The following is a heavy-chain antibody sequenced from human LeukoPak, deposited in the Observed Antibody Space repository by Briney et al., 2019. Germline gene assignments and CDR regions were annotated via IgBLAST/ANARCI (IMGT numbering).Heavy chain of an antibody. D-gene: IGHD2-15*01. J-gene: IGHJ3*02. Sequence: RSSVKVSCKASGGTFSSYAISWVRQAPGQGLEWMGGIIPIFGTANYAQKFQGRVTITTDESTSTAYMELSSLRSEDTAVYYCARLVEDAFDIWGQGTMVTVSS. CDR3: ARLVEDAFDI. V-gene: IGHV1-69*05. CDR1: GGTFSSYA. CDR2: IIPIFGTA.